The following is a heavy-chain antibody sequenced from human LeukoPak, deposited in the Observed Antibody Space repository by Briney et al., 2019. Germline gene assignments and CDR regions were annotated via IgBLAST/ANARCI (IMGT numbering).Heavy chain of an antibody. V-gene: IGHV3-30*04. J-gene: IGHJ4*02. CDR2: ISYDGSNK. CDR3: ARAELHYFDY. Sequence: GGSLRLSCAASGFTFSSYAMHWVRQAPGKGLEWVAVISYDGSNKYYADSVKGRFTISRDNSKNTLYPQMNSLRAEDTAVYYCARAELHYFDYWGQGTLVTVSS. D-gene: IGHD1-7*01. CDR1: GFTFSSYA.